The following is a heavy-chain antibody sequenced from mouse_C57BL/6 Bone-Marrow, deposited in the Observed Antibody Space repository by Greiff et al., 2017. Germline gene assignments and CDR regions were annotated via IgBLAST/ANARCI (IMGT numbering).Heavy chain of an antibody. Sequence: QVQLQQPGAELVMPGASVKLSCKASGYTFTSYWMHWVKQRPGQGLEWIGEIDPSDSYTNSNQKFKGKSTLTVDKSSSTAYMQLSSLTSEDSAVYYCARSGEHAMDDGGKGTSVTVSS. CDR2: IDPSDSYT. CDR3: ARSGEHAMDD. D-gene: IGHD2-13*01. J-gene: IGHJ4*01. CDR1: GYTFTSYW. V-gene: IGHV1-69*01.